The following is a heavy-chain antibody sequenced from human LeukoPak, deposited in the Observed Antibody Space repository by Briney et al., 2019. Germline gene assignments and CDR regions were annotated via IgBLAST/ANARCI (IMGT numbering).Heavy chain of an antibody. J-gene: IGHJ4*02. CDR2: ISGSGGST. D-gene: IGHD5-12*01. CDR3: ARWGDSGYDPGRAQYFDY. CDR1: GFTFSSYA. Sequence: GGSLRLSCAASGFTFSSYAMSWVRQAPGKGLEWVSAISGSGGSTYYADSVKGRFTISRDNAKNSPYLQMNSLRAEDTAVYYCARWGDSGYDPGRAQYFDYWGQGTLVTVSS. V-gene: IGHV3-23*01.